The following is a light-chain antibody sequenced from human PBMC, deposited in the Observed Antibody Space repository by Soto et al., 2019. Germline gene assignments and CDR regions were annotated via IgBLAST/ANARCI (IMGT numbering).Light chain of an antibody. Sequence: EIVLTQSPGTLSLSPGESATLSCRVSQSVNSRFLAWYQHKPGQAPRLLIYAASTRATGIPDRFSGSASGTDFTLTINKLEPEDFAVYYCQQYGDSPPNTFGQGTNLEIK. CDR1: QSVNSRF. V-gene: IGKV3-20*01. CDR3: QQYGDSPPNT. J-gene: IGKJ2*01. CDR2: AAS.